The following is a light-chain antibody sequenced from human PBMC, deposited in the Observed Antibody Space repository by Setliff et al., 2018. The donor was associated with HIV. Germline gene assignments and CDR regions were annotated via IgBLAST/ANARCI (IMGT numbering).Light chain of an antibody. CDR3: CSYAGSYIHVV. Sequence: QSVLTQPASVSGSPGQSITISCTGTSSDVGSYNYVSWYQQHPGKAPKLMIYDVSKRPSGVPDRFSGSKSGNTASLTISGLQAEDEADYYCCSYAGSYIHVVFGGGTKVTVL. V-gene: IGLV2-11*01. CDR2: DVS. J-gene: IGLJ2*01. CDR1: SSDVGSYNY.